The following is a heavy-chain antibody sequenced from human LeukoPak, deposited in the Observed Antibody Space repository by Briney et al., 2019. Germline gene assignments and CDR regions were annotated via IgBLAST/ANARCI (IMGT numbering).Heavy chain of an antibody. J-gene: IGHJ4*02. CDR1: GFTITSYA. CDR3: ARAGPNDHRFDY. D-gene: IGHD1-1*01. V-gene: IGHV3-30-3*01. Sequence: GGSLRLSCAASGFTITSYAMHWVRQAPGKGLEWVAVISYHGSSQYYADSVKGRFTISRDTLKNTLYLQMFSLRPKDTAIYYCARAGPNDHRFDYWGQGTLVAVSS. CDR2: ISYHGSSQ.